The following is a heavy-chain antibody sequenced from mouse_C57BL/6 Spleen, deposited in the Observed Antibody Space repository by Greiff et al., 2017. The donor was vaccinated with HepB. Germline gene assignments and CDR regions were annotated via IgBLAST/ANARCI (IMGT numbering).Heavy chain of an antibody. J-gene: IGHJ4*01. CDR2: IYPGSGST. V-gene: IGHV1-55*01. Sequence: VQLQQPGAELVKPGASVKMSCKASGYTFTSYWITWVKQRPGQGLEWIGDIYPGSGSTNYNETFKSKATLTVDTSSSTAYMQLSSLTSEDSAVYYCARDPDYYDSSYNAMDYWGQGTSVTVSS. CDR3: ARDPDYYDSSYNAMDY. CDR1: GYTFTSYW. D-gene: IGHD1-1*01.